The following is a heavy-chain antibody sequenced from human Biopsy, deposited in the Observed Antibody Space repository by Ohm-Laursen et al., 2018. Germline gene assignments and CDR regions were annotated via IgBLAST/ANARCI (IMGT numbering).Heavy chain of an antibody. CDR3: ARGRRTSGWPYFDD. Sequence: SQTLPLTCTVSGDSVSSGSFYWTWIRQPPGQGLEYIGYIYDRGSTANYNPSLKNRVTMSVDTSKNQFYLKLYSVTAADTAVYYCARGRRTSGWPYFDDWGQGALVIVSP. V-gene: IGHV4-61*01. CDR1: GDSVSSGSFY. D-gene: IGHD6-19*01. J-gene: IGHJ4*02. CDR2: IYDRGSTA.